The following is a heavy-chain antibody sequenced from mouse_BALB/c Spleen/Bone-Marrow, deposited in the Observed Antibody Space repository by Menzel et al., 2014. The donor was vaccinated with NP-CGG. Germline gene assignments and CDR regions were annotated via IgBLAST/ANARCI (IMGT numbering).Heavy chain of an antibody. Sequence: VQGVESGGGLVKPGGSLKLSCAASGFTFSDYYMYWVRQTPEKRLEWVATISDGGNYTYYPDSVKGRFTISRDNAKNNLYLQMSSLKSEDTAMYYCANYYGSTWFAYWGQGTLVTVSA. CDR3: ANYYGSTWFAY. J-gene: IGHJ3*01. D-gene: IGHD1-1*01. CDR1: GFTFSDYY. V-gene: IGHV5-4*02. CDR2: ISDGGNYT.